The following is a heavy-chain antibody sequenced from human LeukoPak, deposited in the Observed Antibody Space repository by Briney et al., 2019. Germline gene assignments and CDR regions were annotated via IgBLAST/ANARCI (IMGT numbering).Heavy chain of an antibody. CDR1: GCTFTSYY. CDR3: ARVTMVRGVIIRGFDY. CDR2: INPSGGST. D-gene: IGHD3-10*01. Sequence: ASVKVSCKASGCTFTSYYMHWVRQAPGQGLEWMGLINPSGGSTSYAQKFQGRVTMTRDTSTSTVYMELSSLRSEDTAVYYCARVTMVRGVIIRGFDYWGQGTLVTVSS. J-gene: IGHJ4*02. V-gene: IGHV1-46*01.